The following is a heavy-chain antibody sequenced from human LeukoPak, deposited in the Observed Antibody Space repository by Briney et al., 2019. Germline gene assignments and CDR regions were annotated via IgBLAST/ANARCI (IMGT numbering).Heavy chain of an antibody. CDR1: GFTFRSYW. J-gene: IGHJ4*02. D-gene: IGHD5-18*01. Sequence: GSLRLSCAASGFTFRSYWMSWVRQAPGKGLEWVANLKQDGSEKYYVDSVKGRFTISRDNAKNSLYLQMNSLRAEDTALYYCAKAGAMASLFDYWGQGTLVTVSS. CDR3: AKAGAMASLFDY. V-gene: IGHV3-7*03. CDR2: LKQDGSEK.